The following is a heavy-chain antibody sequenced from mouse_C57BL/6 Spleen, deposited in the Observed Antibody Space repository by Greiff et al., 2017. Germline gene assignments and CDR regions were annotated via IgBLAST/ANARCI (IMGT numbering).Heavy chain of an antibody. CDR2: IHPNSGST. CDR1: GYTFTSYW. D-gene: IGHD2-1*01. V-gene: IGHV1-64*01. CDR3: AREGDYGNYRGAY. Sequence: QVQLQQSGAELVKPGASVKLSCKASGYTFTSYWMHWVKQRPGQGLEWIGMIHPNSGSTNYNEKFKSKATLTVDKSSSTAYMQLSSLTSEDSAVYYCAREGDYGNYRGAYWGQGTLVTVSA. J-gene: IGHJ3*01.